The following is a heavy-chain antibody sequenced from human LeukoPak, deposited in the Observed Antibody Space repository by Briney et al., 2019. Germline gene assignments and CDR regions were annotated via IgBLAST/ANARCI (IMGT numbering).Heavy chain of an antibody. CDR3: ARDQGGERWFDP. Sequence: GGSLRLSCAASGFNFGSYAMNWVRQAPGKGLEWVSSISSGSSFIYYADSVKGRFTISRDNAKNSLYLEMNSLRAEDTATYYCARDQGGERWFDPWGQGTLVTISS. CDR1: GFNFGSYA. CDR2: ISSGSSFI. D-gene: IGHD3-16*01. J-gene: IGHJ5*02. V-gene: IGHV3-21*01.